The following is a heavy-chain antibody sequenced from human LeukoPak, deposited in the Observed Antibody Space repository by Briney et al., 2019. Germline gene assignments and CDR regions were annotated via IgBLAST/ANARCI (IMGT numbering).Heavy chain of an antibody. CDR2: ISGSGGST. Sequence: GALRLSCGGSGFTFSRYAMRWGRQAPGEGVGGVSGISGSGGSTYYADSVKGRFTISRDNSKNTLYLQMNSLRAENTAVYYCAKDHGIAAAGLLDYWGQGTLVTVSS. CDR1: GFTFSRYA. V-gene: IGHV3-23*01. J-gene: IGHJ4*02. D-gene: IGHD6-13*01. CDR3: AKDHGIAAAGLLDY.